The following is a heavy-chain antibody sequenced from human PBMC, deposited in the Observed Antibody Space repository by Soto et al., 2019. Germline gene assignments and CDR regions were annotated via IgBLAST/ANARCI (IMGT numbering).Heavy chain of an antibody. J-gene: IGHJ4*02. Sequence: PGGSLRLSCAASGFTFSSYAMSWVRQAPGKGLEWVSAISGSGGSTYYADSVKGRFTISRGNSKNTLYLQMNSLRAEDTAVYYCAKFANGSGWPYYFDYWGQGTLVTVSS. V-gene: IGHV3-23*01. D-gene: IGHD6-19*01. CDR1: GFTFSSYA. CDR2: ISGSGGST. CDR3: AKFANGSGWPYYFDY.